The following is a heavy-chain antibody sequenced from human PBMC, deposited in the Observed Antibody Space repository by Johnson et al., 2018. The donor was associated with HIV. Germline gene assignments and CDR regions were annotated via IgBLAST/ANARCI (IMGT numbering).Heavy chain of an antibody. CDR3: SRYGMSVVGATTVKWAFDI. CDR1: GFTFDDYA. J-gene: IGHJ3*02. V-gene: IGHV3-23*04. CDR2: ISGSGGST. Sequence: VQLVESGGGLVQPGRSLRLSCAASGFTFDDYAMNWVRQAPGKGLEWVSGISGSGGSTYYADSVKGRFTISRDNSKNTLYLQMNSLRAEDTAVYYCSRYGMSVVGATTVKWAFDIWGQGTMVTVAS. D-gene: IGHD1-26*01.